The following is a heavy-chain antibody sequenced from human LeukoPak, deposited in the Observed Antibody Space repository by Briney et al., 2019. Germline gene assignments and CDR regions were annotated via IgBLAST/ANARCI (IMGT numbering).Heavy chain of an antibody. J-gene: IGHJ4*02. CDR1: GGSISTNTYY. D-gene: IGHD3-10*01. CDR3: ARVTYNGYQHFDY. V-gene: IGHV4-39*07. CDR2: IHHRGTT. Sequence: LETLSLTCIVSGGSISTNTYYWGWIRLPPGKGLVWIGEIHHRGTTYYNPSLRSRVTISVDTSKNQFSLRLTSVTAADTAVYYCARVTYNGYQHFDYWGQGNLVTVS.